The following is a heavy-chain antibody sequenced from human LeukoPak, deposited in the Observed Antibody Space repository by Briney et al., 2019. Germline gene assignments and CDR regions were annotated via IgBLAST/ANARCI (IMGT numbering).Heavy chain of an antibody. V-gene: IGHV4-31*03. J-gene: IGHJ3*02. Sequence: PSETLSLTCTVSGGSISSGGYYWSWIRQHPGKGLEWIGYIYYSGSTYYNPSLKSRVTISVDTSKNQVSLKLSSVTAADTAVYYCARDKSEYSGYDYDDAFDIWGQGTMVTVSS. D-gene: IGHD5-12*01. CDR3: ARDKSEYSGYDYDDAFDI. CDR1: GGSISSGGYY. CDR2: IYYSGST.